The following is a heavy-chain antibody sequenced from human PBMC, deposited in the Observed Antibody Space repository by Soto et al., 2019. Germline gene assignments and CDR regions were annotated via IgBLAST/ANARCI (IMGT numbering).Heavy chain of an antibody. J-gene: IGHJ3*02. CDR3: AILQPAAHAFDI. Sequence: QLQLQESGSGLVKPSQTLSLTCAVSGGSISSGGYSWSWIRQPPGKGLEWIGYIYHSGSTYYNPSLKSRVTISVDRSKNQFSLKRSSVTAADTAVYYCAILQPAAHAFDIWGQGTMVTVSS. CDR1: GGSISSGGYS. V-gene: IGHV4-30-2*01. CDR2: IYHSGST.